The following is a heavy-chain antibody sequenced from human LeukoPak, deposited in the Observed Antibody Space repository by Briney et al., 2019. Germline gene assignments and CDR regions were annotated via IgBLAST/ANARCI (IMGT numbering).Heavy chain of an antibody. J-gene: IGHJ6*02. D-gene: IGHD6-6*01. Sequence: PSETLSLTCTVSGGSISSYYWSWIRQPPGKGLEWIGNIYYSGSTNYNPSLKNRVTISVATSKNQFPLKLSSVTAADTAFYYCARSGIAARIPYGMDVWGQGTTVTVPS. CDR3: ARSGIAARIPYGMDV. CDR2: IYYSGST. V-gene: IGHV4-59*01. CDR1: GGSISSYY.